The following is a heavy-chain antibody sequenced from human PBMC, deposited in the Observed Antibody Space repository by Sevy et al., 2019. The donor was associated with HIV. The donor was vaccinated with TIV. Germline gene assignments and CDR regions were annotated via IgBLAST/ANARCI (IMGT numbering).Heavy chain of an antibody. CDR1: GFTFDDYA. J-gene: IGHJ6*02. V-gene: IGHV3-9*01. CDR3: EKEWPAPGRYRSSYTSHDYYGMDV. CDR2: ISWNSGSI. Sequence: GGSLRLSCAASGFTFDDYAMHWVRQAPGKGLEWVSGISWNSGSIGYADSVKGRFTISRDNAKNSLYLQMNSLRDEDRALYYCEKEWPAPGRYRSSYTSHDYYGMDVWGQGTTVTVSS. D-gene: IGHD6-13*01.